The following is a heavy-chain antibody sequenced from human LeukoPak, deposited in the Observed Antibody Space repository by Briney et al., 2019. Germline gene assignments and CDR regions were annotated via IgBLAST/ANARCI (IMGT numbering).Heavy chain of an antibody. CDR2: ISSSSSYI. Sequence: GGSLRLSCVASGFTFSSYGMNWVRQAPGKGREWVSFISSSSSYIYYADSVKGRFTISRDNAKNSLYLQMNSLRAEDTAVYYCARIMTQQMVFDYWGQGTLVTVSS. D-gene: IGHD6-13*01. V-gene: IGHV3-21*01. J-gene: IGHJ4*02. CDR1: GFTFSSYG. CDR3: ARIMTQQMVFDY.